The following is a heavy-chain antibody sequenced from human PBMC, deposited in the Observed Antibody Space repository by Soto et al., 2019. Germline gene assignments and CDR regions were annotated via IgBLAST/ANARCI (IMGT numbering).Heavy chain of an antibody. V-gene: IGHV3-53*01. CDR1: GFDVTTNC. J-gene: IGHJ4*02. CDR2: VCTGGAT. Sequence: GGSLRLSCVGSGFDVTTNCMRWVRQAPGKGLECVSIVCTGGATHYADSVKGRFTISRDRSKNTVHLQMNNVRAEDTAVYYCVRDKRTISGIFPGYWGQGTQVTVSS. D-gene: IGHD1-1*01. CDR3: VRDKRTISGIFPGY.